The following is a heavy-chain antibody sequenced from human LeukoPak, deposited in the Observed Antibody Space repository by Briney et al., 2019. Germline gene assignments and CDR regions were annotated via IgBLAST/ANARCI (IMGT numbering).Heavy chain of an antibody. Sequence: SVKVSCKASGGTFSSYAISWVRQAPGQGLEWMGGIIPIFSTANYAQKFQGRVTITADESTSTAYMELSSLRSEDTAVYCCARDRGSYELFYWGQGTLVTVSS. V-gene: IGHV1-69*01. D-gene: IGHD5-18*01. CDR2: IIPIFSTA. CDR3: ARDRGSYELFY. J-gene: IGHJ4*02. CDR1: GGTFSSYA.